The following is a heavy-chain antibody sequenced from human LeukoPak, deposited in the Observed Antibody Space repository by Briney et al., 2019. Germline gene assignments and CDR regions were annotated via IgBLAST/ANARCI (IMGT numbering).Heavy chain of an antibody. J-gene: IGHJ3*02. CDR1: GFSFSSYW. Sequence: AGGSLRLSCAASGFSFSSYWMSWVRQAPGKGLEWVANINQDGSEKDYVDSVKGRFAISRDNAKNSLYLQMNSLRAEDTAVYYCAKKGGWYGDPFDIWGQGTMVTVSS. CDR3: AKKGGWYGDPFDI. D-gene: IGHD6-19*01. CDR2: INQDGSEK. V-gene: IGHV3-7*03.